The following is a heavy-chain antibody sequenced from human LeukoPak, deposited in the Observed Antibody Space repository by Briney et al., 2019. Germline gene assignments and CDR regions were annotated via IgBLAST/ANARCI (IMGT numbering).Heavy chain of an antibody. V-gene: IGHV3-48*01. D-gene: IGHD2-2*01. CDR2: ISSSSSTI. CDR3: ARDMGRRYCSSTSCSSRAYYFDY. J-gene: IGHJ4*02. Sequence: PGGSLRLSCAASGFTFSSYSMNWVRQAPGKGLEWVSYISSSSSTIYYADSVKGRFTISRDNAKNSLYLQMNSLRSDDTAVYYCARDMGRRYCSSTSCSSRAYYFDYWGQGTLVTVSS. CDR1: GFTFSSYS.